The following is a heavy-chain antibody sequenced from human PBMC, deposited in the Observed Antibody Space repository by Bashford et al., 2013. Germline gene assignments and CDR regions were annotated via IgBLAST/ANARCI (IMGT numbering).Heavy chain of an antibody. CDR1: GDSISSRNW. D-gene: IGHD4-11*01. V-gene: IGHV4/OR15-8*01. CDR3: ARFGTYSSNYRNNWFDP. CDR2: VFHGGST. Sequence: SETLSLTCVVSGDSISSRNWWSWVRQAPGKGLEWIGEVFHGGSTSYNPSLKRRVTISVDQSKNHFSLKMTSVTTADTAIYFCARFGTYSSNYRNNWFDPWGRDCWSPSPQ. J-gene: IGHJ5*02.